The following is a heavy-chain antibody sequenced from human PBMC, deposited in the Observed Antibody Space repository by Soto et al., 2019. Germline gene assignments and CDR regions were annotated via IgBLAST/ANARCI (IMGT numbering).Heavy chain of an antibody. Sequence: EVQLVESGGGLVQPGGSQRLSCAASGFTFSSYWMSWVRQAPGKGLEWVANIKQDGSEKYYVDSVKGRVTISRDNAKNSLYLQMNSLRAEDTAVYYCARGRGCSTGCHNFDYWGQGTLVTVSS. CDR1: GFTFSSYW. CDR2: IKQDGSEK. CDR3: ARGRGCSTGCHNFDY. D-gene: IGHD2-2*01. J-gene: IGHJ4*02. V-gene: IGHV3-7*01.